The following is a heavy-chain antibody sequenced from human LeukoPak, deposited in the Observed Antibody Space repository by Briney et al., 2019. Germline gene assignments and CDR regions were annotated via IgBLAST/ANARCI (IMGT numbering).Heavy chain of an antibody. J-gene: IGHJ5*02. V-gene: IGHV4-39*01. Sequence: ASETLSLTCTVSGDSISSSNYYWGWIRQPPGKGLEWIGSISYSGSTFYSPSLNSRLTISVDTSKNQFSLKVTSVTAADTAMYYCASHYDFWSGYQYNWFDPGAREPWSPSPQ. D-gene: IGHD3-3*01. CDR2: ISYSGST. CDR3: ASHYDFWSGYQYNWFDP. CDR1: GDSISSSNYY.